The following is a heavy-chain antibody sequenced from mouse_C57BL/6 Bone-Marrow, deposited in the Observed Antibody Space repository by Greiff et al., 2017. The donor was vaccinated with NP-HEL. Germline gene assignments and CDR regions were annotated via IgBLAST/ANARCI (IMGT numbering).Heavy chain of an antibody. CDR2: ISYDGSN. Sequence: EVQLVESGPGLVKPSQSLSLTCSVTGYSITSGYYWNWIRQFPGNKLEWMGYISYDGSNNSNPSLKNRISITRDTSKNQFFLKLNSVTTEDTATYYCARTAYWGQGTLVTVSA. V-gene: IGHV3-6*01. CDR1: GYSITSGYY. CDR3: ARTAY. J-gene: IGHJ3*01.